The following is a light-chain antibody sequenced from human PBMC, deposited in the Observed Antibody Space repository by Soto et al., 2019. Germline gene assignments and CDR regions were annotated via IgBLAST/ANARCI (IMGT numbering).Light chain of an antibody. Sequence: HSVLTQPASWSVFPGQTITISCTGTSSDIGGYVSWYQQYPGKAPKIMIYDLTNRPSGVSNRFSGSKSGDTASLTISGLQAEDEADYYCSSPTSSYTVIFGTGTKV. CDR3: SSPTSSYTVI. V-gene: IGLV2-14*01. J-gene: IGLJ1*01. CDR1: SSDIGGY. CDR2: DLT.